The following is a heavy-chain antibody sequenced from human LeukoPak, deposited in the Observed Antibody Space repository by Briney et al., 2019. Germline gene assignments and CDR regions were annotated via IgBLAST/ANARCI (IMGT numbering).Heavy chain of an antibody. J-gene: IGHJ1*01. CDR2: IIPIFGTA. V-gene: IGHV1-69*05. CDR1: GGTFSSYA. D-gene: IGHD6-6*01. Sequence: GASVKVSCKASGGTFSSYAISWVRQAPGQGLEWMGGIIPIFGTANYAQKFQGRVTITTDESTSTAYMELSSLRSEDTAVYYCARDEDEYSSSSVYFQHWGQGTLVTVSS. CDR3: ARDEDEYSSSSVYFQH.